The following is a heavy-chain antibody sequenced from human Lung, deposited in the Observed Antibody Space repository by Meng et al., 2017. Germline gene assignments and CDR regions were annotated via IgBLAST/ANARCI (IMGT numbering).Heavy chain of an antibody. Sequence: QGRLQESGPGLVNPSGTLSLTCAVSGGSITSSTWWSWVRQTPGKGLEWFGEIFHSGSTNYNPPLESRVTISVDKSKNQFSLKVYSVTAADTATYYCARFDISSSGRGDYWGQGMLVTVSS. CDR1: GGSITSSTW. CDR2: IFHSGST. CDR3: ARFDISSSGRGDY. V-gene: IGHV4-4*02. J-gene: IGHJ4*02. D-gene: IGHD1-26*01.